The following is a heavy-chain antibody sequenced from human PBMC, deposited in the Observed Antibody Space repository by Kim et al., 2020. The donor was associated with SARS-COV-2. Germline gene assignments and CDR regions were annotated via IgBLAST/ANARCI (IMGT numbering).Heavy chain of an antibody. J-gene: IGHJ3*01. V-gene: IGHV3-48*02. D-gene: IGHD4-17*01. CDR3: ARGKDDYGDYPKLAFDV. Sequence: VKGRFTISRDNAKNSLYLQMNSLRDEDTAIYYCARGKDDYGDYPKLAFDVWGQGTMVTVSS.